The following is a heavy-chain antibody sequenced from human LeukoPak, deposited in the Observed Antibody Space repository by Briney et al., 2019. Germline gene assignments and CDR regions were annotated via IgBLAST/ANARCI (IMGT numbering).Heavy chain of an antibody. CDR2: IYYSGST. J-gene: IGHJ3*02. Sequence: SETLSLTCTVSGGSVSSGSYCWSWIRPPPGKGLEWIVYIYYSGSTNSNASLKSRVTIFVDPSKNQFSLRLSSVTAADSAVYYCARHRAYSYSSPFDIWGEGTMVTVSS. V-gene: IGHV4-61*01. CDR3: ARHRAYSYSSPFDI. D-gene: IGHD6-6*01. CDR1: GGSVSSGSYC.